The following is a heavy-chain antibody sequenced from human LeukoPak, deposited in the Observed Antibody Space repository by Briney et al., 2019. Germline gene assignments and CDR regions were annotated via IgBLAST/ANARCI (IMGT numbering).Heavy chain of an antibody. Sequence: PGGSLRLSCAASGFTITTFWMTWVRQAPGKGLECVANINQDGTEKYYVGSVKGRFTISRDNAKNSLYLQMNSLKAEDTAVYYCARLRRPPNVYSGGVSDYWGQGAQVIVSS. CDR3: ARLRRPPNVYSGGVSDY. CDR2: INQDGTEK. J-gene: IGHJ4*02. CDR1: GFTITTFW. D-gene: IGHD1-26*01. V-gene: IGHV3-7*05.